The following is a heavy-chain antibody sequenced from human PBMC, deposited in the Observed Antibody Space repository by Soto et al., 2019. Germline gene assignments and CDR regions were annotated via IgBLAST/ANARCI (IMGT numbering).Heavy chain of an antibody. CDR1: GASLRSGCYY. CDR2: ISHSGRT. V-gene: IGHV4-61*01. J-gene: IGHJ4*02. CDR3: SYGSSFDY. D-gene: IGHD3-10*01. Sequence: SETLSLTCTVSGASLRSGCYYWSWIRQPPGKGLEWIGYISHSGRTNYDPSLKSRLTMSVDTSQNQFSLQLNSVTAADTAVYYCSYGSSFDYWGQGTLVTVSS.